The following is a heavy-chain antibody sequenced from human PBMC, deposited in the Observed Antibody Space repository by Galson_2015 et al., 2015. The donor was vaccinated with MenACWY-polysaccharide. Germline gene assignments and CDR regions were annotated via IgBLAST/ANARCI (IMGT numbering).Heavy chain of an antibody. CDR1: GYTFTSYG. J-gene: IGHJ6*02. CDR3: ALNGATIGGDYSYYYGMDV. V-gene: IGHV1-18*01. CDR2: ISAYNGNT. Sequence: SVKVSCKASGYTFTSYGISWGRQAHGQGLEWMGWISAYNGNTNSAQKLQGRVTMTTDTSTSTAYMELRSLRSADTAVYYCALNGATIGGDYSYYYGMDVWGQGTTVTVSS. D-gene: IGHD5-12*01.